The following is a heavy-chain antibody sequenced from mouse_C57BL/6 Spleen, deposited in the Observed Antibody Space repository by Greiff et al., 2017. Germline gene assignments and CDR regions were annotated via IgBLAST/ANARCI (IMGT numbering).Heavy chain of an antibody. J-gene: IGHJ1*03. V-gene: IGHV1-26*01. CDR3: ARLTGTRGLDV. CDR2: INPNNGGT. CDR1: GYTFTDYY. Sequence: EVQLQQSGPELVKPGASVKISCKASGYTFTDYYMNWVKQSHGKSLEWIGDINPNNGGTSYNQKFKGKATLTVDKSSSTAYMELRSLTSEDSAVYYCARLTGTRGLDVWGTGTTVTVSS. D-gene: IGHD4-1*01.